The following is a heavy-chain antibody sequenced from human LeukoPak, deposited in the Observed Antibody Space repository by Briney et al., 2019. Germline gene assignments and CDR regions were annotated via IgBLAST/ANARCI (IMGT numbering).Heavy chain of an antibody. J-gene: IGHJ4*02. CDR3: ARDAIAVAGTVQNLFDY. CDR1: GGTFSSYA. Sequence: SVKVSCKASGGTFSSYAISWVRQAPGQGLEWMGRIIPIFGTANYAQKFQGRVTITTDESTSTAYMELSSLRSEDTAVYYCARDAIAVAGTVQNLFDYWGQGSLVTVSS. CDR2: IIPIFGTA. V-gene: IGHV1-69*05. D-gene: IGHD6-19*01.